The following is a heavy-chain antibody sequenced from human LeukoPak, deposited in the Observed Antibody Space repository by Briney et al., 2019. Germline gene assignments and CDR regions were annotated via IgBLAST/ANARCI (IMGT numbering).Heavy chain of an antibody. J-gene: IGHJ4*02. Sequence: GGSLRLTCAASGFTFSDYYMSWIRQAPGKGLEWVSYISSSGSTIYYADSVKGRFTISRDNAKNSLYLQMNSLRAEDTAVYYCAKKLRFLEWSAGWGQGTLVTVSS. CDR2: ISSSGSTI. V-gene: IGHV3-11*01. D-gene: IGHD3-3*01. CDR1: GFTFSDYY. CDR3: AKKLRFLEWSAG.